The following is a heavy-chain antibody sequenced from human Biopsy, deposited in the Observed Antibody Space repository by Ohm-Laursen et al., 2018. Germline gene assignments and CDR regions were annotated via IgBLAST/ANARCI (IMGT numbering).Heavy chain of an antibody. J-gene: IGHJ1*01. Sequence: VKISCKAPGGTFSNYGVNWVRQAPGQGLEWLGGNIPILGTGNYAQKFQDRVTVAVDTSTSTATMELRSLRSDDTAVYYCATKLTGYFHHWGQGTLVIVSS. CDR2: NIPILGTG. CDR1: GGTFSNYG. D-gene: IGHD3-9*01. CDR3: ATKLTGYFHH. V-gene: IGHV1-69*13.